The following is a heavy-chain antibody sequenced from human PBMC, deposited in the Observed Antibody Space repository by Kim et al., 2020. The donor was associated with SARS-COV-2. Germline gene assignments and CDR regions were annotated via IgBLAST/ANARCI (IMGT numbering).Heavy chain of an antibody. D-gene: IGHD1-20*01. CDR2: IYSDGSST. J-gene: IGHJ4*02. V-gene: IGHV3-74*01. Sequence: GGSLRLSCTASGFTFSNYYMHWVRQAPGKGLEWVSRIYSDGSSTIYADSVKGRFTISRDNAKNTLYLQMNSLRVEDTAVYYCVRYPISGIDYWGRGTLVTVSS. CDR1: GFTFSNYY. CDR3: VRYPISGIDY.